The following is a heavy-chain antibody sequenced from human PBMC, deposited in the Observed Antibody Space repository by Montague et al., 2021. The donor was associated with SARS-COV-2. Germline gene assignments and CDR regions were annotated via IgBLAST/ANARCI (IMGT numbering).Heavy chain of an antibody. J-gene: IGHJ3*02. CDR1: GFTFNNYG. Sequence: SRRLSWSASGFTFNNYGIHWVRQAPGKGLEWVAVISYEGSQKFFTDSVKGRSVISRDSAQRTVYLQMNSLRVEDTAVYYCAKASQVFWLGQFARDAFDIWGQGTTVSVSS. D-gene: IGHD3-10*01. CDR2: ISYEGSQK. CDR3: AKASQVFWLGQFARDAFDI. V-gene: IGHV3-30*18.